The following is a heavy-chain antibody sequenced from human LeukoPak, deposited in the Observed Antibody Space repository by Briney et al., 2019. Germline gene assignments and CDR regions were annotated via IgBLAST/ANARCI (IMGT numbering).Heavy chain of an antibody. V-gene: IGHV4-34*01. D-gene: IGHD4-4*01. CDR2: INHSGST. Sequence: SETLSLTCAVYGGSFSGYNGSGIGQPPGKGLEWIGEINHSGSTNYNPSLKSRVTISVDTSKNQFSLKLSSVTAADTAVYYCARVVTRYYFDYWGQGTLVTVSS. J-gene: IGHJ4*02. CDR1: GGSFSGYN. CDR3: ARVVTRYYFDY.